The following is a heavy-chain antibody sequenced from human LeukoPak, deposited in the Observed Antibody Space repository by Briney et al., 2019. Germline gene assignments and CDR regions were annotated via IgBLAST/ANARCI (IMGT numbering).Heavy chain of an antibody. V-gene: IGHV1-46*01. D-gene: IGHD5-24*01. J-gene: IGHJ5*02. CDR1: GYTFTSYY. Sequence: EASVKVSCKASGYTFTSYYMHWVRQAPGQGLEWMGMINPSGGSTSYAQKFQGRVTMTRDTSTSTVYMELSSLRSEDTAVYYCARDLAMATIVGWFDPWGQGTLVTVSS. CDR3: ARDLAMATIVGWFDP. CDR2: INPSGGST.